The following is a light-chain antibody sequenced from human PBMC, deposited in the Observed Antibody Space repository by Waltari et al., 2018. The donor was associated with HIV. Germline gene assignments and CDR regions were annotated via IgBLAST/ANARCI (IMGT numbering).Light chain of an antibody. Sequence: SSELTQPPSVSVSPGPTASITCSGDNLGGKYACRSQQKPGQSPVLVIYEDSKRPSGIPERFSGSNSGNTATLTISGTQAMDEADYYCQAWDSSVVFGGGTKLTVL. CDR3: QAWDSSVV. J-gene: IGLJ2*01. CDR2: EDS. CDR1: NLGGKY. V-gene: IGLV3-1*01.